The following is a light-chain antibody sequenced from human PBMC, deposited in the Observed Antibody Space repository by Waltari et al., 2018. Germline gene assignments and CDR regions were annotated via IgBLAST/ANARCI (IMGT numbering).Light chain of an antibody. CDR2: RNN. V-gene: IGLV1-47*01. Sequence: QSVMTQPPSASGPPGQRVTISCSGSNSNIGNNHVYWYQQLPGAAPNLLIYRNNQRPSGVPDRFSVSKSGTSASLAISGLRSEDEGDYYCGGWDDSLNGWVFGGGTKLTVL. CDR3: GGWDDSLNGWV. CDR1: NSNIGNNH. J-gene: IGLJ3*02.